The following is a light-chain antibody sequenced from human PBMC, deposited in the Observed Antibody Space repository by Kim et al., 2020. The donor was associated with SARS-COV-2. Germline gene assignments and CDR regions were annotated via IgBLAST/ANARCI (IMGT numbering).Light chain of an antibody. CDR1: SLRSYS. J-gene: IGLJ1*01. CDR3: NSRDSSGNHLDV. CDR2: GKN. V-gene: IGLV3-19*01. Sequence: LGQTVRITCHGDSLRSYSASWYQQKPGQAPVLVIYGKNNRPSVIPDRFSGSSSGNTASLTITGAQAEDEADYYCNSRDSSGNHLDVFGTGTKVTVL.